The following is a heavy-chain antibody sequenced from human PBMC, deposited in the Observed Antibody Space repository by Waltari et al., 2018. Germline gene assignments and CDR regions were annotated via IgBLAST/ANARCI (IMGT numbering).Heavy chain of an antibody. J-gene: IGHJ5*02. D-gene: IGHD3-16*01. CDR1: GGSISSTSYY. CDR2: FYYGGKT. Sequence: QLQLQESGPGLVKPSETLSLTCTVSGGSISSTSYYWGWIRQPPGKGLEWIGSFYYGGKTYYNPSLQRRITISVDTSKNQFSLKLNSVTAADTAVYYCARPCCVGGGALLSLDLWGQGTLVTVSS. V-gene: IGHV4-39*01. CDR3: ARPCCVGGGALLSLDL.